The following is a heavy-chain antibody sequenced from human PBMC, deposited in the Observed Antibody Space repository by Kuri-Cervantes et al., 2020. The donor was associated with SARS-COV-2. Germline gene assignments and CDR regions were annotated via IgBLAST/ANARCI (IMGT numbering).Heavy chain of an antibody. CDR1: GFTFGDYA. CDR2: IRSKAYGGTT. CDR3: TTTSTIQYYYYYGMDV. V-gene: IGHV3-49*04. Sequence: GESLKIYCTASGFTFGDYAMSWVRQAPGKGLEWVGFIRSKAYGGTTEYAASVKGRFTISRDDSKNTLYLQMNSLKTEDTAVYYCTTTSTIQYYYYYGMDVWGQGTMVTVSS. D-gene: IGHD3-9*01. J-gene: IGHJ6*02.